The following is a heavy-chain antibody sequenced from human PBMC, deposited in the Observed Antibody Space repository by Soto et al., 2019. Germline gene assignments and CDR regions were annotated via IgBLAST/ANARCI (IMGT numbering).Heavy chain of an antibody. J-gene: IGHJ4*02. CDR3: ARIPDDFWSGYYFFDY. D-gene: IGHD3-3*01. CDR2: IFSNDEK. Sequence: QVTLKESGPVLVNPTETLTLTCTVSGFSLSNARMGVSWIRQPPGKALEWLAHIFSNDEKSYSTSLKSRLTISKDTSKSQVVLTMTNMDPVDTATYYCARIPDDFWSGYYFFDYWGQGTLVTVSS. V-gene: IGHV2-26*01. CDR1: GFSLSNARMG.